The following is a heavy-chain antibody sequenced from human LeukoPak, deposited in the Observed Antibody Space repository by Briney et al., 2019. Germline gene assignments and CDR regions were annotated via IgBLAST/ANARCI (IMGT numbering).Heavy chain of an antibody. CDR1: GGTFSSYA. CDR2: IIPIFGTA. Sequence: ASVKVSCKASGGTFSSYAISWVRQAPGQGLEWMGGIIPIFGTANYAQKFQGRVTITADESTSTAYMELSSLRSEDTAVYYCAREGDYCGSGSYYNVWFDPWGQGTLVTVSS. D-gene: IGHD3-10*01. V-gene: IGHV1-69*13. J-gene: IGHJ5*02. CDR3: AREGDYCGSGSYYNVWFDP.